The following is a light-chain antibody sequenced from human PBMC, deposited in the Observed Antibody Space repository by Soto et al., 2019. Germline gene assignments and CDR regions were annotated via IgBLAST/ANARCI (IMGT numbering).Light chain of an antibody. CDR1: QRVLYSSNNKNY. CDR2: WAS. V-gene: IGKV4-1*01. J-gene: IGKJ1*01. CDR3: QQYYSTPPT. Sequence: DSVMTQSPDSLAVSLGERATINCKSSQRVLYSSNNKNYLAWYQQKPGQPPKLLIYWASTRESGVPDRFSGSGSGTDFTLTISSLQAEDVAVYYCQQYYSTPPTFGQGTKVEIK.